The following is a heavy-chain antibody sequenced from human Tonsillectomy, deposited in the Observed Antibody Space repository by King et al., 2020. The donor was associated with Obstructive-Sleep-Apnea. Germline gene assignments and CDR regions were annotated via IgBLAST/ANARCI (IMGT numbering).Heavy chain of an antibody. CDR2: FDPEDGET. V-gene: IGHV1-24*01. J-gene: IGHJ3*02. CDR3: ATGRMQYYDYVWGSRGGAFDI. Sequence: QLVQSGAEVKKPGASVKVSCKVSGYTLTELSMHWVRQAPGKGLEWMGGFDPEDGETIYAQKFQGRVTMTEDTSTDTAYMELSSLRPEETAVYYCATGRMQYYDYVWGSRGGAFDIWGQGTMVTVSS. CDR1: GYTLTELS. D-gene: IGHD3-16*01.